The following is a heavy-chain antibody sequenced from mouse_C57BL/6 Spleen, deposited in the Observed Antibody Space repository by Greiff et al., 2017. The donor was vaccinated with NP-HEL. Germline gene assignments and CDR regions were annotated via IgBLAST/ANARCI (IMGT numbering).Heavy chain of an antibody. CDR3: HYDYERAAY. J-gene: IGHJ3*01. V-gene: IGHV1-50*01. CDR1: GYTFTSYW. D-gene: IGHD2-4*01. CDR2: IDPSDSYT. Sequence: QVQLQQPGAELVKPGASVKLSCKASGYTFTSYWMQWVKQRPGQGLEWIGEIDPSDSYTNYNQKFKGKATLTVDSSSSTAYMQLSSLTSEDSAVYYCHYDYERAAYWGQGTLVTVSA.